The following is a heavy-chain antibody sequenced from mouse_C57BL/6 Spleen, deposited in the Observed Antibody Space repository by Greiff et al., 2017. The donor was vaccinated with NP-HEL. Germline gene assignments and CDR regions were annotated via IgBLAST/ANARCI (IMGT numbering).Heavy chain of an antibody. CDR3: ARSPYSNFLWFAY. Sequence: EVKLVESGGGLVKPGGSLKLSCAASGFTFSDYGMHWVRQAPEKGLEWVAYISSGSSTIYYADTVKGRFTISRDNAKNTLFLQMTSLRSEDTAMYYCARSPYSNFLWFAYWGQGTLVTVSA. J-gene: IGHJ3*01. CDR2: ISSGSSTI. CDR1: GFTFSDYG. D-gene: IGHD2-5*01. V-gene: IGHV5-17*01.